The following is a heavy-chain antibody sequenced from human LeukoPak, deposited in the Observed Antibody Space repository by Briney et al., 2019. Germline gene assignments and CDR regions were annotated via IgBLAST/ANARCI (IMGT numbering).Heavy chain of an antibody. CDR3: ARGSGIRGYSGYDRVDY. V-gene: IGHV1-2*02. CDR2: INPNSGDT. CDR1: GYTLSDYY. J-gene: IGHJ4*02. Sequence: ASVKVSCKASGYTLSDYYMHWVRQAPGQGLEWVGWINPNSGDTIYAQNFQGRVTMTGDTSVNTAYMELSKLRSGDTAVYYCARGSGIRGYSGYDRVDYWGQGTLVTVSS. D-gene: IGHD5-12*01.